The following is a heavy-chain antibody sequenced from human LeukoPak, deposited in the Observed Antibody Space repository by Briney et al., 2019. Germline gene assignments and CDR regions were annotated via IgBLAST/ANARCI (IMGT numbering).Heavy chain of an antibody. CDR3: ARLADMITFGGVRDY. J-gene: IGHJ4*02. CDR1: GGSISSSSYY. CDR2: IYYSGST. D-gene: IGHD3-16*01. Sequence: PSETLSLTCTVSGGSISSSSYYWGWIRQPPGKGLEWIGSIYYSGSTYYNPSLKSRVTISVDTSKNQFSLKLSSVTAADTAAYYCARLADMITFGGVRDYWGQGTLVTVSS. V-gene: IGHV4-39*01.